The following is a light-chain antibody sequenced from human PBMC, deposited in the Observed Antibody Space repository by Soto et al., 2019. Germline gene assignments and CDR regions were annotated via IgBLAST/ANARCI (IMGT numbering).Light chain of an antibody. CDR2: GAT. Sequence: EIVLTQSPGTLSLSPGERATLSCRASQSVSSSHLAWDQQNPGQAPRLLIYGATSRATGIPDRCSGSGSGRDFTLTISRLEPEDFAVYDCHQYCTSAGTFGRGAKVEIK. CDR3: HQYCTSAGT. CDR1: QSVSSSH. V-gene: IGKV3-20*01. J-gene: IGKJ1*01.